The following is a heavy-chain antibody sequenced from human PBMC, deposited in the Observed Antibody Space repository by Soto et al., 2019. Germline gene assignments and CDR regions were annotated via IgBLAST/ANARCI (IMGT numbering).Heavy chain of an antibody. J-gene: IGHJ6*02. V-gene: IGHV3-23*01. CDR3: ANAFDDSSGYYWTPVRGMDV. D-gene: IGHD3-22*01. Sequence: GGSLRLSCAASGFTFSSYAMSWVRQSPGKGLAWVSAISGSGGSTYYAVSVKGRFTISRDNSKNTLYLQMNSLRAEDTAVYYCANAFDDSSGYYWTPVRGMDVWGQGTTVTVSS. CDR2: ISGSGGST. CDR1: GFTFSSYA.